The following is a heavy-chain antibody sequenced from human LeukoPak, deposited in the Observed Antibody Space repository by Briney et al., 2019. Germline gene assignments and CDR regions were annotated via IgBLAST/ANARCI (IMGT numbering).Heavy chain of an antibody. CDR3: ARRVADCSNHGCLFYH. CDR1: VFTFSKYA. V-gene: IGHV3-23*01. J-gene: IGHJ4*02. Sequence: GGSLRLSSAPSVFTFSKYAMSWVRQAPGKGLEWVAAITKTDGSTYYTDSVKGRFTISRDNSKNTLYLQMNSLRAEDTAIYYCARRVADCSNHGCLFYHWGEGTLVTDSS. D-gene: IGHD4-11*01. CDR2: ITKTDGST.